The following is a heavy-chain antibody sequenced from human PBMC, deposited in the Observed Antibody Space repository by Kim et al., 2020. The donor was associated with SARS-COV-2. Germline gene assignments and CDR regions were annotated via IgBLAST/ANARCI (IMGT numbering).Heavy chain of an antibody. V-gene: IGHV1-3*01. CDR3: ASLQGVAGATELDY. Sequence: SQKFQGRVTITRDTSASTAYMELSSLRSEDTAVYYCASLQGVAGATELDYWGQGTLVTVSS. D-gene: IGHD3-16*01. J-gene: IGHJ4*02.